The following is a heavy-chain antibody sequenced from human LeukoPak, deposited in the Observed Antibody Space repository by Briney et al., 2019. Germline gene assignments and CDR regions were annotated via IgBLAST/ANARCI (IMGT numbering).Heavy chain of an antibody. D-gene: IGHD1-26*01. CDR1: GGSISSYY. CDR2: IYYSGST. J-gene: IGHJ6*03. V-gene: IGHV4-59*01. Sequence: SETLSLTCTVSGGSISSYYWSWIRQPPGKGLEWIGYIYYSGSTNHNPSLKSRVAISVDTSKNQFSLKLSSVTAADTAVYYCARETRIVGATIGPKYYMDVWGKGTTVTVSS. CDR3: ARETRIVGATIGPKYYMDV.